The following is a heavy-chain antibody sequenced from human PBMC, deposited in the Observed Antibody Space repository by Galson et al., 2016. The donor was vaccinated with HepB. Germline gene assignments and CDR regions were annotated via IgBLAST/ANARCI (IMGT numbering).Heavy chain of an antibody. Sequence: SVKVSCKASGFTFRKSAVQWVRQARGQRLEWIGWTIPGSGHTKYAQNFQERVSITTDMSTSTAYMELSSLRSEDTAVYFCAAALYYDILTGDYSDDYWGQGTLVTGSS. CDR1: GFTFRKSA. CDR2: TIPGSGHT. CDR3: AAALYYDILTGDYSDDY. D-gene: IGHD3-9*01. J-gene: IGHJ4*02. V-gene: IGHV1-58*01.